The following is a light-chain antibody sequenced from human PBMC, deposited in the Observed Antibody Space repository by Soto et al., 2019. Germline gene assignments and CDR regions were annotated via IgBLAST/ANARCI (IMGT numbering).Light chain of an antibody. V-gene: IGKV3-20*01. CDR1: QSVSSSF. CDR3: HHYET. J-gene: IGKJ1*01. Sequence: EIVLTQSPGTLSLSPGERATLSCRASQSVSSSFLAWYQQKPGQAPRLLIFGASSRATGIPDRFRGSGSVTDFTLTISRLEPEDFAVYYCHHYETFGQGTKVEIK. CDR2: GAS.